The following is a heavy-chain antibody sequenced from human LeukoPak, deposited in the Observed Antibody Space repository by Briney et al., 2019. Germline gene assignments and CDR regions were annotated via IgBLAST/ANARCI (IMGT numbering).Heavy chain of an antibody. CDR1: GGXISSSSYY. CDR3: ARKGSSKFFDY. CDR2: IYYSGST. Sequence: SETLSLTCTVSGGXISSSSYYWGWIRQPPGKWLEWVANIYYSGSTYYNPSLKSRVSISLDTSKNQFSLKLTSVTDADTAVYHCARKGSSKFFDYWGQGILVTVSS. J-gene: IGHJ4*02. D-gene: IGHD6-13*01. V-gene: IGHV4-39*01.